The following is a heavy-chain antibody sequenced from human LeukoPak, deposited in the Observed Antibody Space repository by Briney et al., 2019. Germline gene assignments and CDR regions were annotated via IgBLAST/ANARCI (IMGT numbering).Heavy chain of an antibody. J-gene: IGHJ5*02. CDR1: GFTVSSNY. CDR2: IYSGGST. Sequence: GGSLRLSCAASGFTVSSNYMSWVRQAPGKGLEWVSVIYSGGSTYYADSVKGRFTISRDNSENTLYLQMNTLRAEDTAVYYCARTESYDSAAYNPTWGQGTLVTVSS. V-gene: IGHV3-66*01. CDR3: ARTESYDSAAYNPT. D-gene: IGHD3-22*01.